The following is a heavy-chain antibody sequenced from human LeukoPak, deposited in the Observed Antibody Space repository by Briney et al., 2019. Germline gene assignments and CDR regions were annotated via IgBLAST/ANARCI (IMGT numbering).Heavy chain of an antibody. D-gene: IGHD3-22*01. Sequence: GGSLRLSCAASGFSFSNYAMSWVRQAPGKGLEWVSSIRGSSGSTYYADSVKGRFTISRDNSKNTMYLQVNSLRAEDTAVYYCAKIAYYYYDSSGYYLDAFDIWGQGTMVTVSS. V-gene: IGHV3-23*01. CDR1: GFSFSNYA. J-gene: IGHJ3*02. CDR2: IRGSSGST. CDR3: AKIAYYYYDSSGYYLDAFDI.